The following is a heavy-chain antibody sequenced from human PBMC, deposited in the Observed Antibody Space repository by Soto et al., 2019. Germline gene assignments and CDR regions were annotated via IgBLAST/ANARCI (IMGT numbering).Heavy chain of an antibody. D-gene: IGHD1-20*01. J-gene: IGHJ5*02. CDR1: GDSVTTDY. V-gene: IGHV4-59*02. CDR3: ARASYITAWFDP. CDR2: VYYNGGT. Sequence: PSETLSLTCTVSGDSVTTDYWTWIRQPPGKGLEWIGYVYYNGGTYYNPSLNNRVTISVDTSKNQFSLNLHSVSSADTAVYFCARASYITAWFDPWGQGTQVTVSS.